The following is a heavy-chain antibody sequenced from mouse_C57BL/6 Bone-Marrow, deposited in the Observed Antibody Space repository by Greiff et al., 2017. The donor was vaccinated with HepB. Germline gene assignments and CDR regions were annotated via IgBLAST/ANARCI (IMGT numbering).Heavy chain of an antibody. J-gene: IGHJ1*03. Sequence: ESGPGLAKPSQTLSLTCSVTGYSITSDYWNWIRKFPGNKLEYMGYISYSGSTYYNPSLKSRISITRDTSKNQYYLQLNSVTTEDTATYYCARFYYGSSYVRYFDVWGTGTTVTVSS. CDR2: ISYSGST. CDR1: GYSITSDY. D-gene: IGHD1-1*01. CDR3: ARFYYGSSYVRYFDV. V-gene: IGHV3-8*01.